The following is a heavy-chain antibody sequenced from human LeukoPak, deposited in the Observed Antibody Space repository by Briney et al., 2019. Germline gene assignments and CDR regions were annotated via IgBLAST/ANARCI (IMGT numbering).Heavy chain of an antibody. CDR2: INYSGTT. CDR1: SGSFSSSSYF. CDR3: ARLRGGVQLWGD. Sequence: SETLSLTCTVSSGSFSSSSYFCGWIRQSPGMGLEWIATINYSGTTYYNPSLKSRVTTSVDTSRNQFSLRLTSVTAADTAFDYCARLRGGVQLWGDWGQGALVTVSS. V-gene: IGHV4-39*01. J-gene: IGHJ4*01. D-gene: IGHD3-10*01.